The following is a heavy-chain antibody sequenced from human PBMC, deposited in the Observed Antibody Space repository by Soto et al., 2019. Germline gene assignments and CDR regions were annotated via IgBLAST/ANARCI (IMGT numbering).Heavy chain of an antibody. J-gene: IGHJ5*01. CDR1: GDSVSSNTVA. CDR3: ARSWVGHQVHWFDS. CDR2: TYYRSKWYD. V-gene: IGHV6-1*01. D-gene: IGHD1-1*01. Sequence: SQTLSLTCAISGDSVSSNTVAWNLIRQSPSRGLEWLGRTYYRSKWYDDYAESVKSRITINPGTSKNQFSLHLNSVTLEDTAVYYWARSWVGHQVHWFDSWGQGTLVTVAS.